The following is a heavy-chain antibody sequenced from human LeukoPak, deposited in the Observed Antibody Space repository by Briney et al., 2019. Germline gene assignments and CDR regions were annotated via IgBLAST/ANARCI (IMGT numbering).Heavy chain of an antibody. D-gene: IGHD1-26*01. CDR3: ARELGATIDY. CDR2: IKQDGSEK. V-gene: IGHV3-7*03. J-gene: IGHJ4*02. CDR1: GFTFSNYG. Sequence: PGGSLRLSCAASGFTFSNYGMSWVRQAPGKGLEWVASIKQDGSEKFYVDSVKGRFTISRDNAKNSLYLQMNSLRAEDTAVYYCARELGATIDYWGQGTLVTVSS.